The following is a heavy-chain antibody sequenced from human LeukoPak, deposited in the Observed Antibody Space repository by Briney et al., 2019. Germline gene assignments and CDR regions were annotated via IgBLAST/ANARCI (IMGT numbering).Heavy chain of an antibody. Sequence: SETLSLTRTVSGGSISSSSYYWGWIRQPPGKGLEWIGSIYYSGSTYYNPTLKSRVTISVDTSKNQFSLKLSSVTAADTAVYCCARLGDRGYDSGGDYWGQGTLVTVSS. D-gene: IGHD5-12*01. J-gene: IGHJ4*02. CDR3: ARLGDRGYDSGGDY. CDR1: GGSISSSSYY. V-gene: IGHV4-39*01. CDR2: IYYSGST.